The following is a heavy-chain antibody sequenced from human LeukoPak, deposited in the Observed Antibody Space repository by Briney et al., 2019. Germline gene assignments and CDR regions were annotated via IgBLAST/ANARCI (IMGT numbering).Heavy chain of an antibody. Sequence: GGSLRLSCAASGFTFSSYAMSWVRQVPGKGLEWVSVISGSGDNTYYADSVKGRFTISRGNSKNMLYLQMNSLRAEDTAIYYCAKDADFARIYYYFDSWGQGTLVTVSS. CDR2: ISGSGDNT. CDR1: GFTFSSYA. CDR3: AKDADFARIYYYFDS. D-gene: IGHD3-10*01. J-gene: IGHJ4*02. V-gene: IGHV3-23*01.